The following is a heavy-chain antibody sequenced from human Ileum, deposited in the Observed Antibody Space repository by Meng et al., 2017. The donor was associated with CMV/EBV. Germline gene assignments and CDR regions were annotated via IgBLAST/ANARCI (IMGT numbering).Heavy chain of an antibody. J-gene: IGHJ4*02. CDR1: GFSLDNSGVA. V-gene: IGHV2-5*01. CDR3: ARRRVASAGTPFDY. CDR2: VYWNYDN. D-gene: IGHD6-19*01. Sequence: FSGFSLDNSGVAVGWLPQTPGQALEWLALVYWNYDNHYRPSLENRLSITEATSRTPVVLKMTDMNPVAAATYYCARRRVASAGTPFDYWGQGVLVTVSS.